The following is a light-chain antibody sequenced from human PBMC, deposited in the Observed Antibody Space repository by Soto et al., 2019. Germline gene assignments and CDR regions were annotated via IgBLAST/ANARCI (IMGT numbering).Light chain of an antibody. CDR1: SNDVGGYNY. J-gene: IGLJ1*01. CDR3: SSYAGSTNYV. Sequence: QSVLTQPPSASGSPGQSVTISCTGSSNDVGGYNYVSWYQQHPGKAPKLMIYEVNERPSGVPDRFSGSKSGNTASLTVSGLQADDEADYYCSSYAGSTNYVFGTGTKLTVL. CDR2: EVN. V-gene: IGLV2-8*01.